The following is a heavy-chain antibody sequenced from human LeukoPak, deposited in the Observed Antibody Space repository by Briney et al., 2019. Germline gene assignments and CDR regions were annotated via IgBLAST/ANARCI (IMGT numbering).Heavy chain of an antibody. CDR2: ISGSGANT. V-gene: IGHV3-23*01. CDR1: GFTFSTYA. CDR3: ANGFGIAVAGMDY. D-gene: IGHD6-19*01. J-gene: IGHJ4*02. Sequence: PGGSLRLSCAASGFTFSTYAMSWVRQAPGKGLEWVSTISGSGANTYYADSVRGRFTISRDNSKNTLYLQMNSLRAEDTAVYYCANGFGIAVAGMDYWGQGTLVTVSS.